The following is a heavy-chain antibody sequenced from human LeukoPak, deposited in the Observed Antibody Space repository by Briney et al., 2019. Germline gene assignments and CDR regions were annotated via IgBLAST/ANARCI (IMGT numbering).Heavy chain of an antibody. V-gene: IGHV3-30-3*02. J-gene: IGHJ2*01. Sequence: GGSLRLSCTASGFTFGDYAMSWFRQAPGKGLEWVAVISYDGSNKYYADSVKGRFTISRDNSKNTLYLQMNSLRAEDTAVYYCAKDRASSWWYFDLWGRGTLVTVSS. CDR2: ISYDGSNK. CDR1: GFTFGDYA. D-gene: IGHD1-26*01. CDR3: AKDRASSWWYFDL.